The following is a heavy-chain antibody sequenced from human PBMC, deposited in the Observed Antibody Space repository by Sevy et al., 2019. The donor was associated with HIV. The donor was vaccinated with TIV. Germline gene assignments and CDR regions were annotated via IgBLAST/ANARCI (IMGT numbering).Heavy chain of an antibody. D-gene: IGHD6-6*01. CDR1: GDFINLYF. V-gene: IGHV4-59*01. Sequence: SETLSLTCSVSGDFINLYFWSWIRQPPGKGLGWIGYIYSSGSTNYNPSLKSRVTISLATSKDQFSLKLSSVTAADTAVYYCARESIGSVGDFDYWGQGTLVTVSS. CDR2: IYSSGST. CDR3: ARESIGSVGDFDY. J-gene: IGHJ4*02.